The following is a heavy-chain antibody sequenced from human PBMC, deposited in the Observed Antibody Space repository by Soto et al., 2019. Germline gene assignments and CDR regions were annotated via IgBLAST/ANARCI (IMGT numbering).Heavy chain of an antibody. CDR1: GFTVSSNY. CDR2: IYSGGST. D-gene: IGHD2-15*01. CDR3: TTDAPTINIVVVVAATQGMDV. V-gene: IGHV3-53*01. J-gene: IGHJ6*02. Sequence: PGGSLRLSCAASGFTVSSNYMSWVRQAPGKGLEWVSVIYSGGSTYYADSVKGRFTISRHNSKNTLYLQMNSLKTEDTAVYYCTTDAPTINIVVVVAATQGMDVWGQGTTVTVSS.